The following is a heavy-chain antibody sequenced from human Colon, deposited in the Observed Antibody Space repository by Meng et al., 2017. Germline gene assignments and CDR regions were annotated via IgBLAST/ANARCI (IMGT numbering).Heavy chain of an antibody. Sequence: QLQLVQSGAEVKNPWASVTVSCKASGYTLYIHWVRLRPGEGLEWMGRINPWTGDTKSAQSFQSRVTMTRDTSTTTFSMDLRSLTTDDSAIYFCARESADGGSFDLWGQGTLVTVSS. V-gene: IGHV1-2*06. D-gene: IGHD2-15*01. CDR2: INPWTGDT. CDR1: GYTLY. J-gene: IGHJ4*02. CDR3: ARESADGGSFDL.